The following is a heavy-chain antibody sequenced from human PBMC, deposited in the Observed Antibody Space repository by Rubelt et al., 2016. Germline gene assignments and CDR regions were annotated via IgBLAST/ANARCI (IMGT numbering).Heavy chain of an antibody. CDR1: GGSISSSSYY. V-gene: IGHV4-39*07. Sequence: QVQLQQWGAGLLKPSETLSLTCTVSGGSISSSSYYWGWIRQPPGKGLEWIGSIYYSGSTYYNPSLKSRVTISVDTSKNQFSLKLSLVTASDTAVYYCARVNGRYCSSTSCDSPTYYYYGMDVWGQGTTVTVSS. CDR3: ARVNGRYCSSTSCDSPTYYYYGMDV. D-gene: IGHD2-2*01. J-gene: IGHJ6*02. CDR2: IYYSGST.